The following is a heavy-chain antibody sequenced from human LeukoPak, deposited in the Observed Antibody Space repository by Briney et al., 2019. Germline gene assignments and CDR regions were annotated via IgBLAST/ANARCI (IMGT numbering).Heavy chain of an antibody. CDR3: ATGPGYSSSWYPT. CDR1: GGSISSYY. V-gene: IGHV4-59*01. D-gene: IGHD6-13*01. CDR2: IYYSGST. J-gene: IGHJ5*02. Sequence: SETLSLTCTVSGGSISSYYWSWIRQPPGKGLGWIGYIYYSGSTNYNPSLKSRVTISVDTSKNQFSLKPSSVTAADTAVYYCATGPGYSSSWYPTWGQGTLVTVSS.